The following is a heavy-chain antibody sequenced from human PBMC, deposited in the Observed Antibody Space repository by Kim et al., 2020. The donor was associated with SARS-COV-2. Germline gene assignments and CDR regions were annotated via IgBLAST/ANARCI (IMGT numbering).Heavy chain of an antibody. J-gene: IGHJ4*02. CDR1: GFTFNNFA. D-gene: IGHD6-13*01. Sequence: GGSLRLSCAASGFTFNNFAMTWVRQAPGKGLEWVSSISGSDDTTSYADSVKGRFTISRDNSENTIYFQMNNLRVDDTAIYYCAKGRSGVAAAALNYWGQGNLVTVSS. CDR3: AKGRSGVAAAALNY. CDR2: ISGSDDTT. V-gene: IGHV3-23*01.